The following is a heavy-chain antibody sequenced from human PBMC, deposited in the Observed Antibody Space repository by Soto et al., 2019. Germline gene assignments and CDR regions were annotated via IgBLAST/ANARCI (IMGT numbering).Heavy chain of an antibody. D-gene: IGHD6-19*01. Sequence: QVLLQESGPGLVQPSGTLSLSCVVSGVSIGSNYYWGWVRQSPGKGLEWLGDMSHIGSVNYNPSLTRRVTISMDKSQNQFSLNLNSVTAADTAVYYCARSLGWYAIDYWGQGTLVIVSS. CDR1: GVSIGSNYY. CDR3: ARSLGWYAIDY. J-gene: IGHJ4*02. CDR2: MSHIGSV. V-gene: IGHV4-4*02.